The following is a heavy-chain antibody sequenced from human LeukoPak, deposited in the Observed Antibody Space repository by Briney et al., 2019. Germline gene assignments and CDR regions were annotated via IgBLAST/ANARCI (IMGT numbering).Heavy chain of an antibody. CDR2: ISYDGSNK. Sequence: GGSLRLSCAASGFTFSSYGMHWVRQAPGKGLEWVAVISYDGSNKYYADSVKGRFTISRDNSKNTLYLQMNSLRAEDTAVYYCAKGIMVRGVIGYYMDVWGKGTTVTVSS. V-gene: IGHV3-30*18. CDR1: GFTFSSYG. CDR3: AKGIMVRGVIGYYMDV. J-gene: IGHJ6*03. D-gene: IGHD3-10*01.